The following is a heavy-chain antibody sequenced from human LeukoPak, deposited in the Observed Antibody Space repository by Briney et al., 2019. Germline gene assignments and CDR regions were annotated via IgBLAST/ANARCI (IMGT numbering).Heavy chain of an antibody. CDR3: ARDRRGYYDSSGYYLAADYYYYYGMVV. CDR2: ITSRGSTI. J-gene: IGHJ6*02. Sequence: PGGTLRLSCAASGLTFSSYEMNWVRQDPRKGLVWGSYITSRGSTIYCAESVKGRFTISRDNAKNSLYLQMISLRAEDTAVYNGARDRRGYYDSSGYYLAADYYYYYGMVVWGQGTTVTVSS. CDR1: GLTFSSYE. D-gene: IGHD3-22*01. V-gene: IGHV3-48*03.